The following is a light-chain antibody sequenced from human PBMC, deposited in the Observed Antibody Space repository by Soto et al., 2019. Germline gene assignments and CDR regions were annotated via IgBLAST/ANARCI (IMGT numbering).Light chain of an antibody. Sequence: QSVLTQPPSVSGAPGQRVTISCTGSSSNIGAGYDVHWYQQLPGTAPKLLIYGNSNRPSGVPDRFPGSKSGTSASLAITGLQAEDEADYYCQSYDSSVSKVVFGGGTKLTVL. CDR3: QSYDSSVSKVV. V-gene: IGLV1-40*01. CDR2: GNS. J-gene: IGLJ2*01. CDR1: SSNIGAGYD.